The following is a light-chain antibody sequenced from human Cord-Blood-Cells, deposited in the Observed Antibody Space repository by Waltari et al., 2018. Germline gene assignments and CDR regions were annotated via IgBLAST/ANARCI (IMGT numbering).Light chain of an antibody. Sequence: QSALTQPASVSGSPGQSITISCTATSSDVGGYNYVFWYQQHPGTAPTLMIYDVSKRPSGVSNRFSGSKSGNTASLTISGLQAEDEADYYCSSYTSSSTAVFGGGTKLTVL. CDR1: SSDVGGYNY. CDR3: SSYTSSSTAV. J-gene: IGLJ2*01. V-gene: IGLV2-14*01. CDR2: DVS.